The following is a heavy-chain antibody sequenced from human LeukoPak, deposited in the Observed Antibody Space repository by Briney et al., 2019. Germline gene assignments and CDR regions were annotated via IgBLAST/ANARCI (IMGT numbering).Heavy chain of an antibody. CDR3: ARGLLGFMRSDYSNYWDNWFDP. Sequence: SVKVSCKASGGTFTSYAISWVRQAPGQGLEWMGGIIPIFGTANYAQKFQGRVTITADESTSTAYMELSSLRFEDTAVYYCARGLLGFMRSDYSNYWDNWFDPWGQGTLVTVSS. D-gene: IGHD4-11*01. V-gene: IGHV1-69*13. J-gene: IGHJ5*02. CDR2: IIPIFGTA. CDR1: GGTFTSYA.